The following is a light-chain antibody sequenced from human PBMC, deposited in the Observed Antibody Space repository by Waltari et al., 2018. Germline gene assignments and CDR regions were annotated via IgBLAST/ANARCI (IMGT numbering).Light chain of an antibody. V-gene: IGKV1-5*02. J-gene: IGKJ2*01. CDR2: DAS. Sequence: DIQMTQSPSTLSASVGDRVTIICRASQSITNWLAWYQQKPGKAPKFLISDASSLASGVPSRFSGSGSGTEFTLTITSLQPDDFATYYCQHYNSFSHIYTFGQGTKLEI. CDR3: QHYNSFSHIYT. CDR1: QSITNW.